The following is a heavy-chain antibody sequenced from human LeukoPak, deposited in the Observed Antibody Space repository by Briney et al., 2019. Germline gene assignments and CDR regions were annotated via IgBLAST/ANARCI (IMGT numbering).Heavy chain of an antibody. D-gene: IGHD3-9*01. CDR3: ARQNDILTGPFDY. J-gene: IGHJ4*02. V-gene: IGHV3-66*04. Sequence: GGSLRLSCAASGFTVSSNYMSWVRQAPGKGLECVSVLYGDGSTYHADSVKGRFTISRDNAKNSLYLQMNSLRAEDTAVYYCARQNDILTGPFDYWGQGTLVTVSS. CDR1: GFTVSSNY. CDR2: LYGDGST.